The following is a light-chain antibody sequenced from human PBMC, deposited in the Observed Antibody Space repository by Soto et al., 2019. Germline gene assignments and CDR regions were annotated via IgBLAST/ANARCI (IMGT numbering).Light chain of an antibody. CDR1: GRDIGAYNY. V-gene: IGLV2-14*01. J-gene: IGLJ1*01. CDR3: CSYAGSGTDNYV. Sequence: QSALTQPASVSGSPGQSITISCTGSGRDIGAYNYVSWYQQHPGKAPKLIIYGVKNRPSGVSNRFSASKSAFTASLTISGLQAEDEADYYCCSYAGSGTDNYVFGSGTKLTVL. CDR2: GVK.